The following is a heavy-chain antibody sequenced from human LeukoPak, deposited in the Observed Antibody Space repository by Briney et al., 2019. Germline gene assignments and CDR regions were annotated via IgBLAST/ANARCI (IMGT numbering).Heavy chain of an antibody. J-gene: IGHJ4*02. D-gene: IGHD2-8*02. Sequence: PGGSLRLSCEASGFPFSAYAMTWVRQAPGKGLEWVSTISSGGASTFYADSVKGRFTISKDNSKNTLYLQMSSLGAEDTALYYCAKDSRTASPRAFDYWGQGVLVTVSS. CDR3: AKDSRTASPRAFDY. CDR1: GFPFSAYA. CDR2: ISSGGAST. V-gene: IGHV3-23*01.